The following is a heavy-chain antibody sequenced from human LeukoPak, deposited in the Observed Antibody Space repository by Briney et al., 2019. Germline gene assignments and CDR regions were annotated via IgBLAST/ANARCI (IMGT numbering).Heavy chain of an antibody. CDR2: SHYSGST. V-gene: IGHV4-30-4*01. J-gene: IGHJ5*02. CDR3: ARYSSSGIYSGWFDP. CDR1: GGSISSYY. Sequence: KPSETLSLTCTVSGGSISSYYWSWIRQPPGRGLEWIGYSHYSGSTYYNSSLKSRVALSIDTSKNQFSLNLSSVTAADTAVYYCARYSSSGIYSGWFDPWGQGTLVTVSS. D-gene: IGHD3-10*01.